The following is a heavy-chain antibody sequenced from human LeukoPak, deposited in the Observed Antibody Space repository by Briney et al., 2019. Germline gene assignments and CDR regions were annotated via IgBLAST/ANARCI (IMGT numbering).Heavy chain of an antibody. CDR2: TYYGGST. V-gene: IGHV4-39*01. CDR1: GGSISSSSYY. J-gene: IGHJ4*02. CDR3: ARQQWSAVDY. D-gene: IGHD6-19*01. Sequence: SSETLSLTCTVSGGSISSSSYYWGWIRQPPGKGLEWIATTYYGGSTFYNPSLMSRVTISADTSKNQFSLKLRSVTAADTAMYFCARQQWSAVDYWGQGTLVTVSS.